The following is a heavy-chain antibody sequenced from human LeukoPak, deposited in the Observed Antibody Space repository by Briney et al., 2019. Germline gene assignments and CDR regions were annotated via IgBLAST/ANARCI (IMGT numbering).Heavy chain of an antibody. CDR2: ISNSGSTI. Sequence: QPGGSLRLSCTASGFTFSDYEMNWVRQATGKGLEWVAYISNSGSTINYADSVKGRFTISRDNAKNSLYLQMNSLRAEDTAVYYCAKVLWFGELSTPFDYWGQGTLVTVSS. V-gene: IGHV3-48*03. CDR3: AKVLWFGELSTPFDY. J-gene: IGHJ4*02. D-gene: IGHD3-10*01. CDR1: GFTFSDYE.